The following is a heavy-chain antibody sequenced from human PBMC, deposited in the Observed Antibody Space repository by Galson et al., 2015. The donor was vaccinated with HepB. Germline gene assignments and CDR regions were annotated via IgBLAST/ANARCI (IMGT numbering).Heavy chain of an antibody. Sequence: QSGAEVKKPGESLKISCQVSGYNFAHYWIGWVRQMPGKGLEWMGIFYPADSDTKYSPSFQGQVTISADESISTAFLQWSSLQASDTAIYYCARRPLSGGYFDYWGQGTLVTVSS. CDR3: ARRPLSGGYFDY. CDR2: FYPADSDT. V-gene: IGHV5-51*01. D-gene: IGHD1-14*01. J-gene: IGHJ4*02. CDR1: GYNFAHYW.